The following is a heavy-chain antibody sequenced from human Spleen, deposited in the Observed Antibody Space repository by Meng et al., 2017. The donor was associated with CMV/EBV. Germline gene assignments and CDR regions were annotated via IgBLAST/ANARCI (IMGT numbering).Heavy chain of an antibody. D-gene: IGHD2-2*02. Sequence: GGSLRLSCAASGFTFSSYWMSWVRQAPGKGLEWVANVKEDGSEKYYVDSVRGRFTISRDNAQNSLYLQMNSLRAEDTAVYYCARRYCSSTSCYTSYNWFDPWGQGTLVTVSS. CDR2: VKEDGSEK. CDR1: GFTFSSYW. V-gene: IGHV3-7*01. CDR3: ARRYCSSTSCYTSYNWFDP. J-gene: IGHJ5*02.